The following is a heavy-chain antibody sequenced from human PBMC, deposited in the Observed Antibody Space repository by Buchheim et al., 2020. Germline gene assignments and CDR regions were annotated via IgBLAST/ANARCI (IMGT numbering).Heavy chain of an antibody. CDR1: RFTFSSYA. CDR2: ISTAGGST. D-gene: IGHD3-10*01. V-gene: IGHV3-23*01. J-gene: IGHJ4*02. Sequence: EVQLLESGGGLVQPGGSLRLSCAASRFTFSSYAMTWVRQAPGTGLEWVSAISTAGGSTYYADSVKGRFTISRANSKNTLYLQMNSLRAEDTAIYYCAKNYYGSGTYIDYWGQGTL. CDR3: AKNYYGSGTYIDY.